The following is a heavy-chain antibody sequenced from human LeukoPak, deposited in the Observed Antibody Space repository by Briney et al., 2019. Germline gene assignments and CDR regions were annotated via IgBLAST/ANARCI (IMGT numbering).Heavy chain of an antibody. V-gene: IGHV5-51*01. Sequence: GESLKISCKGSGYSFTSYWIGWVGQMPGKGLEWVGIIYPGDSDTRYSPSFQGQVTISADKSISTAYLQWSSLKASDTAMYYCARHQYSSSWYMDYWGQGTLVTVSS. J-gene: IGHJ4*02. CDR2: IYPGDSDT. CDR3: ARHQYSSSWYMDY. CDR1: GYSFTSYW. D-gene: IGHD6-13*01.